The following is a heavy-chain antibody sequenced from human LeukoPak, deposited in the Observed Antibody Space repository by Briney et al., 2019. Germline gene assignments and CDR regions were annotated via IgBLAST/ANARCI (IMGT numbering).Heavy chain of an antibody. Sequence: PGGSLRLSCAASGFTLSSYGMHWARQAPGKGLEWVAFIRYDGSNKYYADSVKGRFTISRDNSKNTLYLQMNSLRAEDTAVYYCLWFGETHAWWGQGTLVTVSS. CDR1: GFTLSSYG. CDR3: LWFGETHAW. CDR2: IRYDGSNK. J-gene: IGHJ4*02. V-gene: IGHV3-30*02. D-gene: IGHD3-10*01.